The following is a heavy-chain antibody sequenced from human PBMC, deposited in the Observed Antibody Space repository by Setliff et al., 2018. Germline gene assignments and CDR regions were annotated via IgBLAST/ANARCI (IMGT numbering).Heavy chain of an antibody. Sequence: PSETLSLTCTFSGGSISGASIWSWIRQPPGKGLEWIGEINHSGSSRSNPSLKSRVTISVDTSKDQFSLELTSVTAADTAVYYCVRDAGDGYGVDAYAGGGFDIWGQGTMVTVSS. CDR3: VRDAGDGYGVDAYAGGGFDI. D-gene: IGHD4-17*01. J-gene: IGHJ3*02. V-gene: IGHV4-34*01. CDR2: INHSGSS. CDR1: GGSISGAS.